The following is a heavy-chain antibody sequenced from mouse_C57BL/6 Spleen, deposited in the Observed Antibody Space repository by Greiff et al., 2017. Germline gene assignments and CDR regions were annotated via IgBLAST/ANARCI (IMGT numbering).Heavy chain of an antibody. V-gene: IGHV5-17*01. CDR2: ISSGSSTI. CDR3: ATPYDGYYAYYAMDY. Sequence: EVQRVESGGGLVKPGGSLKLSCAASGFTFSDYGMHWVRQAPEKGLEWVAYISSGSSTIYYADTVKGRFTISRDNAKNTLFLQMTSLRSEDTAMYYCATPYDGYYAYYAMDYWGQGTSVTVSS. J-gene: IGHJ4*01. CDR1: GFTFSDYG. D-gene: IGHD2-3*01.